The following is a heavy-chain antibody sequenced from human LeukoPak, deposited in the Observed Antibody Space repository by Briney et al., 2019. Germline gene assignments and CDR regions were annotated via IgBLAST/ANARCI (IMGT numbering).Heavy chain of an antibody. CDR3: ARTDTAMEPYYFDY. D-gene: IGHD5-18*01. J-gene: IGHJ4*02. CDR1: GGSISSYY. Sequence: ASETLSLTCTVSGGSISSYYWSWIRQPPGKGLEWIGYIYYSGSSNYNPSLKSRVTISVDTSKNQFSLKLSSVTAADTAVYYCARTDTAMEPYYFDYWGQGTLVTVSS. CDR2: IYYSGSS. V-gene: IGHV4-59*01.